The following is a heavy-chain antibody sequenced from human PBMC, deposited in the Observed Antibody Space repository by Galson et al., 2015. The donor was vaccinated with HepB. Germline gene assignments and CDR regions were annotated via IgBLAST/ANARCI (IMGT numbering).Heavy chain of an antibody. CDR3: AANLRGYSGYDIYYYGMDV. D-gene: IGHD5-12*01. Sequence: SVTVSCKASGFTFTSSAMQWVRQARGQRLEWIGWIVVGSGNTNYAQKFQERVTITRDMSTSTAYMELSSLRSEDTAVYYCAANLRGYSGYDIYYYGMDVWGQGTTVTVSS. J-gene: IGHJ6*02. CDR2: IVVGSGNT. V-gene: IGHV1-58*02. CDR1: GFTFTSSA.